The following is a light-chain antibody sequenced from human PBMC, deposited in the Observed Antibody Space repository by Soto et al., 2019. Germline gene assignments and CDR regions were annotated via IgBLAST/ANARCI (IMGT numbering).Light chain of an antibody. J-gene: IGKJ1*01. V-gene: IGKV1-5*01. Sequence: IQMAQSPSTLSASGGDRVAITAVASQSSSSWLAWYQQKPGKAPKLLIYDASSLESGVPSGFSGSGSGTEFTLTISSLQPDDFATYYCQQYNSYPVTFGQGTKV. CDR1: QSSSSW. CDR3: QQYNSYPVT. CDR2: DAS.